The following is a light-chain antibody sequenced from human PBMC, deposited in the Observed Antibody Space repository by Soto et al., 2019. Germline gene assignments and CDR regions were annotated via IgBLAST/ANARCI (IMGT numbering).Light chain of an antibody. Sequence: EIVMTQSPATPSVSPGERATLSCSASQSVSSDLVWYQQKPGQAPRLLIYGASTRATGIPVRFSGSGSGTEFTLTISSLQSEDFAVYYCQQYNNWPLTFGGGTKVEIK. CDR2: GAS. V-gene: IGKV3-15*01. CDR1: QSVSSD. CDR3: QQYNNWPLT. J-gene: IGKJ4*01.